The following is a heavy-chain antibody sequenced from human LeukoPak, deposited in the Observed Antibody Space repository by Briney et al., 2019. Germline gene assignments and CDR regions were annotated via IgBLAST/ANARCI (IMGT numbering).Heavy chain of an antibody. D-gene: IGHD5-12*01. Sequence: SETLSLTCTVSGASISTYYWSWIRQPPGKGLEWIGYIHYSGSAKYSPSYNPSLKSRVTISVDTSKNQFSLKLSSVTAADTAVYYCARLSPGYSGYDYFVDFWGQGTLVTVSS. V-gene: IGHV4-59*01. CDR3: ARLSPGYSGYDYFVDF. CDR1: GASISTYY. CDR2: IHYSGSA. J-gene: IGHJ4*02.